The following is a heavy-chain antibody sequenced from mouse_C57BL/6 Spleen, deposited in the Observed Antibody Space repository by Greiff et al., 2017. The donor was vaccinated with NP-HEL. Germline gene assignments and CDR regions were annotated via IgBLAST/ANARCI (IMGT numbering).Heavy chain of an antibody. CDR2: INSDGGSP. V-gene: IGHV5-2*01. D-gene: IGHD3-3*01. CDR3: ARGWGGLAFAY. Sequence: DVMLVESGGGLVQPGESLKLSCESNEYEFPSHDMSWVRKTPEKRLELVAAINSDGGSPYYPDTMERRFIFSRDKTKKTLYLQMSSLRSEDTALYYCARGWGGLAFAYWGQGTLVTVSA. J-gene: IGHJ3*01. CDR1: EYEFPSHD.